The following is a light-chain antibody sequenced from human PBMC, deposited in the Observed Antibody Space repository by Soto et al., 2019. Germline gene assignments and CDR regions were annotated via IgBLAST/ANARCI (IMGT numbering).Light chain of an antibody. CDR1: QSISSY. V-gene: IGKV1-39*01. CDR3: QQSYSSLLMYT. Sequence: DIQMTQSPSSLSASIGDRVTITCRASQSISSYLNWYQQKPGKAPRLLIYGASTLQGGVPSRFSGSGSGTDFTLNISSLQPEDFATYYCQQSYSSLLMYTFGQGTKLEIK. CDR2: GAS. J-gene: IGKJ2*01.